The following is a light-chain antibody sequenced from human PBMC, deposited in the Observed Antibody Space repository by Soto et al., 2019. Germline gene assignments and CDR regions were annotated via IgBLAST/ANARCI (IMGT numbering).Light chain of an antibody. CDR1: SSNFGSNP. CDR3: AAWDDSLNGWV. CDR2: SNN. Sequence: QSVLTQPPSASGTPGQRVTISCSGSSSNFGSNPVNWYQQLPGTAPKLLIYSNNQRPSGVPDRFSGSKSGTSASLAISGLQSEDEADYYCAAWDDSLNGWVFGGGTKLTV. J-gene: IGLJ3*02. V-gene: IGLV1-44*01.